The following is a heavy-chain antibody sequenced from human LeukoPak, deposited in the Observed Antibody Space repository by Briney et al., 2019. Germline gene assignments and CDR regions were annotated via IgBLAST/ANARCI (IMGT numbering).Heavy chain of an antibody. CDR2: ITGTGGR. V-gene: IGHV3-23*01. Sequence: GGSLRLSCAASGFTFSSYAMSWVRQAPGKGLEWVSIITGTGGRYYGDSVKGRFILSRDNSKNTVYMQMNSLRVEDTAVYFCAARKVRGVWFYLDYWGQGTLVTVS. CDR1: GFTFSSYA. CDR3: AARKVRGVWFYLDY. D-gene: IGHD3-10*01. J-gene: IGHJ4*02.